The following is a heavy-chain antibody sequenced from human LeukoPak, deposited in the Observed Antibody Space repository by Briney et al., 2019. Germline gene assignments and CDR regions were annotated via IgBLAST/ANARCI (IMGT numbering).Heavy chain of an antibody. D-gene: IGHD6-19*01. V-gene: IGHV3-21*01. CDR3: ASSRAVAGTNFDY. CDR1: GFTFSSYS. J-gene: IGHJ4*02. Sequence: AGGSLRLSCAASGFTFSSYSMNWVRQAPGKGLEWVSSISSSSSYIYYADSVKGRFTISRDNAKNSLYLQMNSLRAEDTAVYYCASSRAVAGTNFDYWGQGTLVTVSS. CDR2: ISSSSSYI.